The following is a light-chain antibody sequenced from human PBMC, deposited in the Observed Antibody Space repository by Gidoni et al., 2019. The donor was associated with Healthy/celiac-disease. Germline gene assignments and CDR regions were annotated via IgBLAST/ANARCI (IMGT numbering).Light chain of an antibody. CDR1: QSVSSN. Sequence: EIVMTQSPATLSVSPGERATLSCRASQSVSSNLAWYQQKPGQAPRLLIYGASTRATGIPARFSGSGSGTEFTLTISSLQSEDFAVYCRQQYNNWPTFGQGTKVEIK. CDR3: QQYNNWPT. CDR2: GAS. V-gene: IGKV3-15*01. J-gene: IGKJ1*01.